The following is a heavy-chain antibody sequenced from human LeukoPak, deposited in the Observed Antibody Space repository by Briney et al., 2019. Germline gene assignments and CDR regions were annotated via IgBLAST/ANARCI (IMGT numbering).Heavy chain of an antibody. CDR1: GYTFTSYY. D-gene: IGHD3-22*01. Sequence: ASVKVSCKASGYTFTSYYMHWVRQAPGQGLEWMGIINPSGGSTSYAQKFQGRVTMTRDTSTSTVYMELSSLRSEDTAVYYCARVLDRTYYYDSSGPKDAFDYWGQGTLVTVSS. J-gene: IGHJ4*02. V-gene: IGHV1-46*01. CDR3: ARVLDRTYYYDSSGPKDAFDY. CDR2: INPSGGST.